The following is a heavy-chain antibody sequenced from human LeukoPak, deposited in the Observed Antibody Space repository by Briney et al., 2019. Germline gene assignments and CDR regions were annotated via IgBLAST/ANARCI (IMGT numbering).Heavy chain of an antibody. D-gene: IGHD3-16*02. CDR3: ARGFGSYPAE. V-gene: IGHV3-11*01. CDR1: GFTFDDYY. Sequence: GGSLRLSCAASGFTFDDYYMSGIRQAPGEGLDWVSYISNGGGHISYADSVKGRFTISRDNTKNSLYLHMDSLRADDTAVYYCARGFGSYPAEWGQGTLVTISS. CDR2: ISNGGGHI. J-gene: IGHJ4*02.